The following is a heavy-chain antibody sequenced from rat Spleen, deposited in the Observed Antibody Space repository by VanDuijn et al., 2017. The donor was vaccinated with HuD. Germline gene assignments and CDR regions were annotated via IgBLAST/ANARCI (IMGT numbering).Heavy chain of an antibody. CDR1: GFTFSNYG. CDR2: ISYDGSST. V-gene: IGHV5-29*01. Sequence: EVQLVESGGGLVQPGRSLKLSCAASGFTFSNYGMAWVRQAPTKGLEWVATISYDGSSTYYRDSVKGRFTISRDNAKSTLYLQMDSLRSEDTATYYCARHYYSSGDHFDYWGQGVMVTVSS. J-gene: IGHJ2*01. CDR3: ARHYYSSGDHFDY. D-gene: IGHD1-1*01.